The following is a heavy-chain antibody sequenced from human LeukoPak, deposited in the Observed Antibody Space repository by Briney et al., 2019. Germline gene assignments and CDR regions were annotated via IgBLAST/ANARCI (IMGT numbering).Heavy chain of an antibody. J-gene: IGHJ4*02. CDR1: GGSIGPYY. Sequence: SETLSLTCTVSGGSIGPYYWSWIRQPAGKGLEWIGRIHTSGSTDYSPSLKSRVTLSLDTSKSQLSLRLISVTAADTALYYCARVFAASGGFYYLDYWGQGILVNVFS. V-gene: IGHV4-4*07. CDR3: ARVFAASGGFYYLDY. CDR2: IHTSGST. D-gene: IGHD3-16*01.